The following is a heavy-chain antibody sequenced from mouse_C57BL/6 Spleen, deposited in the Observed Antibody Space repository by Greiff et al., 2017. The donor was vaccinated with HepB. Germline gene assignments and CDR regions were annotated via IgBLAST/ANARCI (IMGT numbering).Heavy chain of an antibody. CDR2: INPSSGYT. CDR3: ARGYGSSQAWFAY. CDR1: GYTFTSYT. Sequence: QVQLKQSGAELARPGASVKMSCKASGYTFTSYTMHWVKQRPAQGLEWIGYINPSSGYTKYNQKFKDKATLTADKSSSTAYMQLSSLTSEDSAVYYCARGYGSSQAWFAYWGQGTLVTVSA. D-gene: IGHD1-1*01. V-gene: IGHV1-4*01. J-gene: IGHJ3*01.